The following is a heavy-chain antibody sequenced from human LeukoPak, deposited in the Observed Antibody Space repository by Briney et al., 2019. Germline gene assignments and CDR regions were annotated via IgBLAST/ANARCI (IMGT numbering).Heavy chain of an antibody. CDR1: NGSFTEYF. CDR3: ARGRGDYFDSSGYFFDY. J-gene: IGHJ4*02. Sequence: PSETLSLTCVVNNGSFTEYFWSWIRQPPGKGLEWIGEVYHSGSTNYNPSLKSRLSISVDKSKNQFSLKLSSVTAADTAMYFCARGRGDYFDSSGYFFDYWGQGTLVTISS. V-gene: IGHV4-34*01. D-gene: IGHD3-22*01. CDR2: VYHSGST.